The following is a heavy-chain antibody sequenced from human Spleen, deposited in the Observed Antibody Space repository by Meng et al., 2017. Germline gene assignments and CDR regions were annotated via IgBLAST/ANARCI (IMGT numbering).Heavy chain of an antibody. Sequence: SVQVSCKASGYIFSNYAINWVRQAPGQGLEWMGWINAVFGTTNYAQKFQGRVTITTDESTSTVYMELTRLTSEDTAVYFCARKAGNCISTTCYSLDYWGQGTLVTVSS. V-gene: IGHV1-69*05. D-gene: IGHD2-2*01. CDR2: INAVFGTT. J-gene: IGHJ4*02. CDR3: ARKAGNCISTTCYSLDY. CDR1: GYIFSNYA.